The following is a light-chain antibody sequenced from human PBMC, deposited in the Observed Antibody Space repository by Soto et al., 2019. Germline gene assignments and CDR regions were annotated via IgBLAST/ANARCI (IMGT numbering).Light chain of an antibody. CDR1: QSIVTY. J-gene: IGKJ1*01. Sequence: DIQMTQSPSSQSASVGDRLTINCRASQSIVTYLNWYLQKPGKAPKLLIYAASNLQSGVPSRFSGSGSGTDFTLTISSLQPEDFATYFCQQSYSTPPWTFGQGTKVDIK. CDR3: QQSYSTPPWT. CDR2: AAS. V-gene: IGKV1-39*01.